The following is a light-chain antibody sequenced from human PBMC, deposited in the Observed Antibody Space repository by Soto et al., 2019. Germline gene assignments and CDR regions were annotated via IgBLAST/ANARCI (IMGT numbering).Light chain of an antibody. CDR3: LLSYSGVRV. J-gene: IGLJ3*02. CDR2: DTT. V-gene: IGLV7-46*01. Sequence: QAVVTQEPSLTVSPGGTVTLTCGSNTGAVTSTHWTYWFQQKPGQAPRTVIFDTTKKQSCTPARFSGSLLAGNAALTLSGAQPDDEDDYYCLLSYSGVRVFGGGTKLTVL. CDR1: TGAVTSTHW.